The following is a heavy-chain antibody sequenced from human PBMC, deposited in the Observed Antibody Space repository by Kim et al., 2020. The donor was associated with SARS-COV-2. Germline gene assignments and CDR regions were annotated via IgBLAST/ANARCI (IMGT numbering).Heavy chain of an antibody. V-gene: IGHV6-1*01. Sequence: YSVSVKSRITINPDTSKTQVSLQLNSVNPEDTAVYYCARSGYSSSWYFDYWGQGTLVTVSS. J-gene: IGHJ4*02. D-gene: IGHD6-13*01. CDR3: ARSGYSSSWYFDY.